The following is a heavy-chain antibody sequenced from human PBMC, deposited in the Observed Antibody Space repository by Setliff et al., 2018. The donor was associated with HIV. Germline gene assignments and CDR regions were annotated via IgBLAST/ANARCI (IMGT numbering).Heavy chain of an antibody. CDR2: MHYSGRT. CDR1: DNSITNYY. J-gene: IGHJ4*02. V-gene: IGHV4-59*08. CDR3: ATLDHSGGNFLAY. D-gene: IGHD2-21*02. Sequence: SETLSLTCTVSDNSITNYYWNWIRQPPGKGLEWIGYMHYSGRTSYNPSLKSRITVSLDTSKEQFSLELSSATAADTAVYYCATLDHSGGNFLAYWGQGSLVTVSS.